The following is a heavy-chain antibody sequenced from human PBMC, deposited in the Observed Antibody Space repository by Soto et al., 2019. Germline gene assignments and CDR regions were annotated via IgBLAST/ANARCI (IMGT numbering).Heavy chain of an antibody. J-gene: IGHJ4*02. CDR2: IFYSGTT. Sequence: QVQLQESGPGLLKPTQTLSLTCTVSSDSVYSRPHSWTWIRQLPDRSLEYIGYIFYSGTTYYNPSLKDRVTISLDTSKNQFYLSLTSVTAADTAVYYCAGPTSYFEYWGQGTLVNVSS. CDR1: SDSVYSRPHS. CDR3: AGPTSYFEY. V-gene: IGHV4-31*03.